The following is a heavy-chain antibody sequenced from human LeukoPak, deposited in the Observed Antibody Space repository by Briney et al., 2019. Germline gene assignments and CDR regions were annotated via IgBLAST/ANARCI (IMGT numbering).Heavy chain of an antibody. CDR2: FDPEDGET. V-gene: IGHV1-24*01. CDR3: ATDSSIAARPGAFDI. CDR1: GYTLTELS. Sequence: ASVKVSCKVSGYTLTELSMHWVRQAPGKGLEWMGGFDPEDGETIYAQKFQGRVTMTEDTSTDTAYMELSSLRSEDTAVYYCATDSSIAARPGAFDIWGQGTMVTVSS. D-gene: IGHD6-6*01. J-gene: IGHJ3*02.